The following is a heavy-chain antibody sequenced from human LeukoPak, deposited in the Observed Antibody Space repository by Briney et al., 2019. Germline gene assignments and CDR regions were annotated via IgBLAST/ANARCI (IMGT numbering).Heavy chain of an antibody. CDR3: AKDDSGIVGATFDY. D-gene: IGHD1-26*01. Sequence: GGSLRLSCAASGFTFSSYVMSWVRQAPGKGLEWVSAISGSGGSTYYADSVKGRFTISRDNSKNTLYLQMNSLRAEDTAVYYCAKDDSGIVGATFDYWGQGTLVTVSS. V-gene: IGHV3-23*01. CDR2: ISGSGGST. CDR1: GFTFSSYV. J-gene: IGHJ4*02.